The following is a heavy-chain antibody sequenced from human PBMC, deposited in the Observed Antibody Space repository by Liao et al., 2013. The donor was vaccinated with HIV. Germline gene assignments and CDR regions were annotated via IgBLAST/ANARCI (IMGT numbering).Heavy chain of an antibody. CDR1: GGSVSSFY. V-gene: IGHV4-4*07. Sequence: QVQLQESGPGVVKPSETLVLTCTVSGGSVSSFYWSWIRQPAGRGLEWIGRIYISGSTNYNPSLKSRVTISVDTSKNQFSLKLSSVTAADTAVYYCARARRITIFGVGSDAFDIWGQGTMVTVSS. J-gene: IGHJ3*02. D-gene: IGHD3-3*01. CDR2: IYISGST. CDR3: ARARRITIFGVGSDAFDI.